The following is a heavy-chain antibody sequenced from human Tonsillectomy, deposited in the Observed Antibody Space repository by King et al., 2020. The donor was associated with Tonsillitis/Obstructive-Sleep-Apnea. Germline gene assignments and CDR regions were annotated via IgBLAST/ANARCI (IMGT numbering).Heavy chain of an antibody. CDR3: ARGDYVDYSWHGQFDY. D-gene: IGHD4-17*01. Sequence: QLQESGPGLVRPSETLSLTCTVSGGSISSYYWNCIRQPPGKGLEWIGSIYYTGSTNYTSSLKSRVTKSVDTSKRQFSLRLNSVTAADTAVYYCARGDYVDYSWHGQFDYWGQGILVTVSS. CDR2: IYYTGST. V-gene: IGHV4-59*01. CDR1: GGSISSYY. J-gene: IGHJ4*02.